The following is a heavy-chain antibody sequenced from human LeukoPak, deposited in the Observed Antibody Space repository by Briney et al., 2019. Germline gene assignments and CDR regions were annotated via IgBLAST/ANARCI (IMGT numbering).Heavy chain of an antibody. CDR3: VRDKIADY. Sequence: GGSLRLSCAASGFSFSDYYMDWVHQAPGKGLEWVGRIRNKANSYSTDYAASVKGRFTISRDDSKNSVYLQMDGLKTEDTAVYYCVRDKIADYWGQGTLVTVSS. CDR1: GFSFSDYY. J-gene: IGHJ4*02. CDR2: IRNKANSYST. D-gene: IGHD6-13*01. V-gene: IGHV3-72*01.